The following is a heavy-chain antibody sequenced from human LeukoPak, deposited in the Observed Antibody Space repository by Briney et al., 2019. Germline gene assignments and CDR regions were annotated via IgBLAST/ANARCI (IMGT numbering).Heavy chain of an antibody. CDR3: ARDHNPD. CDR2: ISSSSYI. J-gene: IGHJ4*02. V-gene: IGHV3-21*01. CDR1: GFTFSSYS. D-gene: IGHD1-1*01. Sequence: GGSLRLSCAASGFTFSSYSMNWVRQAPGKRLEWVSSISSSSYIYYADSVKGRFTISRDNAKNSLYLQMNSLRAEDTAVYYCARDHNPDWGQGTLVTVSS.